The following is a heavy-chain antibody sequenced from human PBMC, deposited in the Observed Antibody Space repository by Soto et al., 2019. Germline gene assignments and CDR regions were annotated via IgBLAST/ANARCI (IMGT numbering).Heavy chain of an antibody. CDR3: ARQRNSVVTQAYFDV. V-gene: IGHV4-39*01. J-gene: IGHJ4*02. CDR2: IYYSGST. Sequence: SETLSLTCTVTGDSISSRSYYWGWIRQPPGKGLEWIGSIYYSGSTYNNPSLRSRVSMSIDTSKDQFSLKLKSVTAADTALYFCARQRNSVVTQAYFDVWGQGSMVPV. CDR1: GDSISSRSYY. D-gene: IGHD2-21*02.